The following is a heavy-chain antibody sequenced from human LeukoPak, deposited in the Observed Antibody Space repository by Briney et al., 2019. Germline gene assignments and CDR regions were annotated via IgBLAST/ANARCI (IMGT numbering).Heavy chain of an antibody. Sequence: ASVKLSCKASGYTFTSYGISWVRQAPGQGLEWMGWISAYNGNTNYAQKLQGRVTMTTDTSTSTAYMELRSLRSDDTAVYYCARILTYYDFWSGYGPHYFDYWGQGTLVTVSS. CDR1: GYTFTSYG. CDR2: ISAYNGNT. CDR3: ARILTYYDFWSGYGPHYFDY. J-gene: IGHJ4*02. D-gene: IGHD3-3*01. V-gene: IGHV1-18*01.